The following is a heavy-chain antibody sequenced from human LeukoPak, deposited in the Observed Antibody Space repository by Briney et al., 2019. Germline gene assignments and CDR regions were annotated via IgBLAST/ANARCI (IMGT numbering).Heavy chain of an antibody. Sequence: SQTLSLTCAISGDSVSSNSGVWNWIRQSPSRGLEWLGRTYYRSKWFYDYAESVKGRIIVNPDTSKNQFSLHLNSMTPDDTAVYYCARDAPGQSYFDCWGRGTLVTVSS. CDR2: TYYRSKWFY. D-gene: IGHD3-10*01. CDR3: ARDAPGQSYFDC. CDR1: GDSVSSNSGV. V-gene: IGHV6-1*01. J-gene: IGHJ4*02.